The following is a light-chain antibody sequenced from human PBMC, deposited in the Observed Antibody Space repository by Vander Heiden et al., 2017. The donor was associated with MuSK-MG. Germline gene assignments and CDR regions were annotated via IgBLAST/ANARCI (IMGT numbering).Light chain of an antibody. V-gene: IGKV3-15*01. CDR2: GAS. J-gene: IGKJ3*01. CDR3: QHDKTWAFT. CDR1: QSISNN. Sequence: EIVMTQSPATLSVSPGERVTLSCRASQSISNNLVWYQQKPGQAPRFLIYGASTSAPGIPARFSSGGSGTEFTLTISSLQSEDFAVYYCQHDKTWAFTFGHGTRVDIK.